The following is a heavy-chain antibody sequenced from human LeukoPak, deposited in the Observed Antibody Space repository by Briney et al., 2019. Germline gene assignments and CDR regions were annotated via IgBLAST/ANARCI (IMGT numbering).Heavy chain of an antibody. CDR2: INSDGSST. V-gene: IGHV3-74*01. Sequence: PGGSLRLSCAASGFTFSSYWMHWVRQAPGKGLVWVSRINSDGSSTSYADSVKGRFTISRDNAKNTLYLQMNSLRAEDTAIYYCASEASIPGIVVAGTLADYWGQGTLVTVSS. CDR1: GFTFSSYW. D-gene: IGHD6-19*01. CDR3: ASEASIPGIVVAGTLADY. J-gene: IGHJ4*02.